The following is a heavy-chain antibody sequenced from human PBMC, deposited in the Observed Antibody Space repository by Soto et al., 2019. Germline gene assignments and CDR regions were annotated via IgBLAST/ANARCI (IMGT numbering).Heavy chain of an antibody. J-gene: IGHJ5*02. D-gene: IGHD5-18*01. Sequence: PSETLSLTCTVSGGSISSYYWSWIRQPPGKGLEWIGYIYYRGYTNYNPSLKSRVTISVDTSKNQFSLKLSSVTAADTAVYYCARGRGYSYGLDPWGQGTLVTVSS. CDR2: IYYRGYT. CDR1: GGSISSYY. CDR3: ARGRGYSYGLDP. V-gene: IGHV4-59*01.